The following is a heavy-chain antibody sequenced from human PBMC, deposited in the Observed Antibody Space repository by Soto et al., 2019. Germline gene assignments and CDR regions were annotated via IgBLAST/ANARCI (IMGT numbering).Heavy chain of an antibody. D-gene: IGHD2-21*01. CDR1: GFTFSSYE. CDR3: ARDGVRGGHYYYYGMDV. J-gene: IGHJ6*02. Sequence: PGGSLRLSCAASGFTFSSYEMNWVRQAPGKGLEWVSYISSSGSTIYYADSVKGRFTISRDNAKNSLYLQMSSLRAEDAAVYYCARDGVRGGHYYYYGMDVWGQGTTVTVSS. CDR2: ISSSGSTI. V-gene: IGHV3-48*03.